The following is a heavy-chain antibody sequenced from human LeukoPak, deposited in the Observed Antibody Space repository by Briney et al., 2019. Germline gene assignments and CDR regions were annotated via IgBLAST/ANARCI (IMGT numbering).Heavy chain of an antibody. CDR1: GFTFTTYS. D-gene: IGHD1-1*01. V-gene: IGHV3-21*01. CDR2: ISSTSSYI. CDR3: AREGAGTTDY. Sequence: PGGSLRLSCVASGFTFTTYSLTWVRQAPGKGLEWVSSISSTSSYIYYADSVKGRFTLSRDNAKNSLSLQMNRLRAEDTAVYYCAREGAGTTDYWGQGTLVTVSS. J-gene: IGHJ4*02.